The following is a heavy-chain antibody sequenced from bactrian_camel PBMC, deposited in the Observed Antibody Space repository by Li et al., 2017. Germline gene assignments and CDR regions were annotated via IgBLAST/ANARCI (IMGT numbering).Heavy chain of an antibody. J-gene: IGHJ6*01. CDR1: GYTFSTYA. Sequence: VQLVESGGGLVQPGGSLRLSCAASGYTFSTYAMTWVRQAPGKGLEWVSSISSLGALTYYADSVKGQFTISRDNARNTLYLQMGSLKPEDTAMYFCAAARWAYQDDALRDSDFVFWGQGTQVTVS. CDR3: AAARWAYQDDALRDSDFVF. D-gene: IGHD4*01. V-gene: IGHV3S31*01. CDR2: ISSLGALT.